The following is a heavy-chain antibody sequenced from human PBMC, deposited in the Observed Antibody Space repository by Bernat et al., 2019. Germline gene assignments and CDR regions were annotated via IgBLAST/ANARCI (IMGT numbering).Heavy chain of an antibody. CDR3: ARRTRGGYNWYFDY. V-gene: IGHV4-39*01. Sequence: QLQESGPGLVKPSETLSLTCRVSVGSISSSNYCWGWIRQSPGKGLEWIGNFYYGGSTHYNPSLKSRVIISVDASKNQFSLELSSVTAADTALYYCARRTRGGYNWYFDYWGQGILVTVSS. CDR2: FYYGGST. CDR1: VGSISSSNYC. D-gene: IGHD5-24*01. J-gene: IGHJ4*02.